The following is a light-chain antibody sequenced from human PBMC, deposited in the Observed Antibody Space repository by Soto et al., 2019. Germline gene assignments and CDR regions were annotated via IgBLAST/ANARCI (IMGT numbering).Light chain of an antibody. CDR2: DDS. Sequence: SYELNQPPSVSVAPGQTARITCGGSNIGSKSVHWYQQKPGQGPVLVVYDDSDRPSGIPERFSGSNSGNTATLTISRVEGGDEADYYCQVWDSSSAVVFGGGTQLTVL. CDR3: QVWDSSSAVV. J-gene: IGLJ2*01. V-gene: IGLV3-21*02. CDR1: NIGSKS.